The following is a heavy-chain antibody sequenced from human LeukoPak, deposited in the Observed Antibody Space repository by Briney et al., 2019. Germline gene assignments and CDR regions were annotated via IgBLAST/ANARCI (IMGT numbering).Heavy chain of an antibody. V-gene: IGHV4-59*08. D-gene: IGHD2-2*01. CDR2: IYYSGST. CDR1: GGSISSYY. Sequence: SETLSLTCTVSGGSISSYYWGWIRQPPGKGLEWIGYIYYSGSTNYNPSLKSRVTISVDTSKNQFSLKLSSVTAADTAVYYCARHGDYCSSTSCYPFDAFDIWGQGTMVTVSS. CDR3: ARHGDYCSSTSCYPFDAFDI. J-gene: IGHJ3*02.